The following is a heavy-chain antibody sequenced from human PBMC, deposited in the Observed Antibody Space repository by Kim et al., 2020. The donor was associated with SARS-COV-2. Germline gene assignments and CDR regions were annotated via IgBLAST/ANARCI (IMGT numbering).Heavy chain of an antibody. CDR3: ARKYWKHHSHFDY. J-gene: IGHJ4*02. D-gene: IGHD1-1*01. V-gene: IGHV7-4-1*02. Sequence: YAQGFTGRFFFPWDTSVSTAYLQIRSLKAEDTAVYYCARKYWKHHSHFDYWGQGTLVTVSS.